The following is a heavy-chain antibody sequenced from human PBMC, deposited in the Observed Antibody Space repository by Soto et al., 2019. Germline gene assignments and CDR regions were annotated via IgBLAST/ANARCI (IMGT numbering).Heavy chain of an antibody. CDR3: ARSGHLFDY. CDR1: GGSFSDYW. D-gene: IGHD3-10*01. Sequence: SETLSLTCAVYGGSFSDYWWSWIRQPPGKGLEWIGEINHSGKTNSSPSLKSRVTISVDTSRNQFSLKLRSLTAADTAVYYCARSGHLFDYWGQGISVTVSS. J-gene: IGHJ4*02. V-gene: IGHV4-34*01. CDR2: INHSGKT.